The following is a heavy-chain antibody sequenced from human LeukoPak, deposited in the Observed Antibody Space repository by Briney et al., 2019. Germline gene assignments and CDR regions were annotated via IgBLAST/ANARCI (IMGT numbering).Heavy chain of an antibody. J-gene: IGHJ1*01. Sequence: PGRSLRLSCAASGFTFSSYGMHWVRQAPGKGLEWVAVISYDGSNKYYADSVKGRFTISRDNSKNTLCLQMNSLRAEDTAVYYCAKIGPFGYYDSSGYYGEYFQHWGQGTLVTVSS. CDR2: ISYDGSNK. CDR1: GFTFSSYG. CDR3: AKIGPFGYYDSSGYYGEYFQH. D-gene: IGHD3-22*01. V-gene: IGHV3-30*18.